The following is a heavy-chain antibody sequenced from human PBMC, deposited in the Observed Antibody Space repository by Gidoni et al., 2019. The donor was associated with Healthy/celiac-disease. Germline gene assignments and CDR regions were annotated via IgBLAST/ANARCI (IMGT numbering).Heavy chain of an antibody. D-gene: IGHD3-10*01. CDR2: IYYSGST. CDR3: ARSVVDYYGSGSYYNRGAFDI. CDR1: GAPISSYY. Sequence: QVQLQESGPGLVKPSEPLSLTCTASGAPISSYYWRWIRQPPGKGLEWIGYIYYSGSTNYNPSLKRRVTRSVDTSKNQFSLKLSSVTAADTAVYYCARSVVDYYGSGSYYNRGAFDIWGQGTMVTVSS. V-gene: IGHV4-59*01. J-gene: IGHJ3*02.